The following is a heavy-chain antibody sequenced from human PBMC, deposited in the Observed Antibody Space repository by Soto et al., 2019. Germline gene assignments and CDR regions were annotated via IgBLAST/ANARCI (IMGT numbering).Heavy chain of an antibody. CDR3: ARGPSCGGDCYLFDY. D-gene: IGHD2-21*02. CDR2: INPRGGRT. J-gene: IGHJ4*02. V-gene: IGHV1-46*01. CDR1: GYTFTRYY. Sequence: QVLLVQSGAEVTRPGASVKVSCKASGYTFTRYYMHWVRQAPGQGLEWMAMINPRGGRTKYAQIFQGRVTLTRDTSTGTVDMELSSLTSEDTAIYYCARGPSCGGDCYLFDYWGQGTQVTVSS.